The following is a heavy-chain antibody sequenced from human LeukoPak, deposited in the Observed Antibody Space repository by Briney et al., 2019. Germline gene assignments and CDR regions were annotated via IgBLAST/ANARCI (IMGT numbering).Heavy chain of an antibody. CDR3: ARDHRKSSGKAARPHDY. CDR2: INPNSGGT. V-gene: IGHV1-2*02. J-gene: IGHJ4*02. Sequence: GASVKVSCKASGYTFTGYYMHWVRQAPGQGLEWMGWINPNSGGTNYAQKFQGRVTMTRDTSISTAYMELSRLRSDDTAVYYCARDHRKSSGKAARPHDYWGQGTLVTVSS. D-gene: IGHD6-6*01. CDR1: GYTFTGYY.